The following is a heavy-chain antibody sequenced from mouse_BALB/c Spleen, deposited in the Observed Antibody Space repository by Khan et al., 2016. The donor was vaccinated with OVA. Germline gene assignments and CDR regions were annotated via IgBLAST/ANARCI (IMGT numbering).Heavy chain of an antibody. V-gene: IGHV3-2*02. CDR2: ISYSGST. Sequence: EVQLQESGPGLVKPSQSLSLTCTVTGYSITSNYAWNWIRQFPGNKLEWMGYISYSGSTSYKPSLKSRISITRDTSKNQFFLQLSSVTTEDTVTYYCARWNYYGYAMDYWGQGTSVTVSS. CDR3: ARWNYYGYAMDY. D-gene: IGHD1-1*01. J-gene: IGHJ4*01. CDR1: GYSITSNYA.